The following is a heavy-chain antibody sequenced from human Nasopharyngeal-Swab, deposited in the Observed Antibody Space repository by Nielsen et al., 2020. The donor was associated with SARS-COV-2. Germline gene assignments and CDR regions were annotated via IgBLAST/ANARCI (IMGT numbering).Heavy chain of an antibody. V-gene: IGHV3-30-3*01. CDR3: ARESYYGSGSYFSFGY. CDR1: GFTFSSYA. CDR2: ISYDGSNK. D-gene: IGHD3-10*01. Sequence: GGSLRLSCAASGFTFSSYAMHWVRQAPGKGLEWVAVISYDGSNKYYADSVKGRFTISRDNSKNTLYLQMNSLRAEDTAVYYCARESYYGSGSYFSFGYWGQGTLVTVSS. J-gene: IGHJ4*02.